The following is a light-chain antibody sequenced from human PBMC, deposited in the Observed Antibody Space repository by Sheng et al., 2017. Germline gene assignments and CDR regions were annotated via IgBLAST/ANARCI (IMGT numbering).Light chain of an antibody. CDR2: GAS. J-gene: IGKJ4*01. Sequence: EIVMTQSPATLSVSPGERATLSCRASQNIGSNLAWHQQKPGQPPRLLIYGASTRATGIPARFSGSGSGTDFTLAISSLEPEDFAVYYCQQRSNWPLTFGGGTKVEIE. V-gene: IGKV3-11*01. CDR3: QQRSNWPLT. CDR1: QNIGSN.